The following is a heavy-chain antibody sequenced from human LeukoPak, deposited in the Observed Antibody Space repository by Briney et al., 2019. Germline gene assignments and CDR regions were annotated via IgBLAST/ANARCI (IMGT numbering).Heavy chain of an antibody. V-gene: IGHV4-59*08. CDR1: GGPISNYY. CDR2: IYDGGST. CDR3: ASATEMAKVFSFDY. J-gene: IGHJ4*01. Sequence: PSETLSLTCTVSGGPISNYYWNWIRQPPGKGLEWIGYIYDGGSTNYNPSLTSRVTISVDTSKNQFSLKVSSVTAADTGVYYCASATEMAKVFSFDYWGHGTLATVSS. D-gene: IGHD2-8*01.